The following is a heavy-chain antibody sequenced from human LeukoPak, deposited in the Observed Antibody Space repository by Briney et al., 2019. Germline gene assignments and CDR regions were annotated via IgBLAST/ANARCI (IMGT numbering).Heavy chain of an antibody. Sequence: GASVKVSCKASGYTFTDYYTHWVRQAPGQGLEWMGWINPNSGGTNYAQKFQGRVTMTRDTSISTAYMELSRLRSDDTAVYYCARVPYYYDSSGYDYWGQGTLVTVSS. CDR2: INPNSGGT. CDR1: GYTFTDYY. J-gene: IGHJ4*02. D-gene: IGHD3-22*01. V-gene: IGHV1-2*02. CDR3: ARVPYYYDSSGYDY.